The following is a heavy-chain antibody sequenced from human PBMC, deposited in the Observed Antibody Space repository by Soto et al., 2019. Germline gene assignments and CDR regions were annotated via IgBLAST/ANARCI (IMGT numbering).Heavy chain of an antibody. CDR3: AKEKEVSSGPGYHYGMSF. V-gene: IGHV3-23*01. J-gene: IGHJ6*02. D-gene: IGHD6-19*01. CDR1: GFTFSTYA. CDR2: ISGSGGKS. Sequence: GGSLRLSCAGSGFTFSTYAMSWVRQAPGKGLEWVSTISGSGGKSYYADSVKGRFTISRDNSKNTLYLQMNSLRAEDTAVYFCAKEKEVSSGPGYHYGMSFWGQGTTVTVSS.